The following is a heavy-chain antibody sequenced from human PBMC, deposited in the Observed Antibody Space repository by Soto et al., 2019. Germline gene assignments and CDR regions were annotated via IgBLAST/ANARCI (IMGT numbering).Heavy chain of an antibody. J-gene: IGHJ4*02. Sequence: QVQLVQSGPEMKKPGASVKLSCKASVITYNTYAIHWVRQAPGQGLEWMGWINAGNGDTRFSQNFQGRVTLTRDTSASTVYMDLDSLKSEDTGVYYCARAISGYVTWGQGTLVTVSS. CDR1: VITYNTYA. D-gene: IGHD5-12*01. CDR3: ARAISGYVT. CDR2: INAGNGDT. V-gene: IGHV1-3*01.